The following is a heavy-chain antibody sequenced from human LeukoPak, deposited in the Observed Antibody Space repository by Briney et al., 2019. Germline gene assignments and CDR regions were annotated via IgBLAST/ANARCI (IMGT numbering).Heavy chain of an antibody. D-gene: IGHD2-15*01. J-gene: IGHJ5*02. V-gene: IGHV4-31*03. CDR2: IYYSGST. Sequence: SETLPLTCTVSGGSISSGDYYWSWIRQHPGKGLEWIGYIYYSGSTSYNPSLKSRVTISVDTSKNQFSLKLSSVTAADTAVYYCARAPLGYCSGNTCHRWFDPWGQGTLVTVSS. CDR1: GGSISSGDYY. CDR3: ARAPLGYCSGNTCHRWFDP.